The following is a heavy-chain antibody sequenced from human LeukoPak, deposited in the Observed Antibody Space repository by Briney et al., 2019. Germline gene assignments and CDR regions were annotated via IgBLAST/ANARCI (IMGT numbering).Heavy chain of an antibody. CDR2: IHSSGDYI. CDR3: AREYNSRGTFDY. J-gene: IGHJ4*02. D-gene: IGHD1-20*01. V-gene: IGHV3-21*05. Sequence: PGGSLRLSCAASASGVAFTSHSMNWVRQAPGKGLGWISYIHSSGDYIFYADSVKGRFTVSRDNARNSLYLQMNSLRAEDTAIYYCAREYNSRGTFDYWGQRTLVTVSS. CDR1: ASGVAFTSHS.